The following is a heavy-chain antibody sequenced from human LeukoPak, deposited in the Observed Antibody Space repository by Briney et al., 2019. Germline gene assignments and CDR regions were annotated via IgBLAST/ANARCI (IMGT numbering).Heavy chain of an antibody. CDR3: ANIFGGNSHRSDY. CDR1: GFTFSSAW. CDR2: IKTKTDGGTT. V-gene: IGHV3-15*01. Sequence: GGSLRLSCAASGFTFSSAWMSWVRQAPGQGLEWLGRIKTKTDGGTTDYAAPVKGRFTISRDDSKDTLYLQMNSLKSDDTAAYYCANIFGGNSHRSDYWGQGTLVTVSS. J-gene: IGHJ4*02. D-gene: IGHD4-23*01.